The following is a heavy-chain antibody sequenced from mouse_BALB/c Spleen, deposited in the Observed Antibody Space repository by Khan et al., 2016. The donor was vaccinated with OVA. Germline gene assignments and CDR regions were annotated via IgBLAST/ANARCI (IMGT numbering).Heavy chain of an antibody. J-gene: IGHJ1*01. CDR3: ARASGYGWYFDV. Sequence: VQLQESGAELAKPGASVKMSCKASGYNFTSYWMHWVKQRPGQGLEWIGYINPSTSYTEYNQKFKDKATLTADKSSSTAYMQLSSLTSEDSAVYYCARASGYGWYFDVWGAGTTVTVSS. CDR2: INPSTSYT. D-gene: IGHD2-2*01. CDR1: GYNFTSYW. V-gene: IGHV1-7*01.